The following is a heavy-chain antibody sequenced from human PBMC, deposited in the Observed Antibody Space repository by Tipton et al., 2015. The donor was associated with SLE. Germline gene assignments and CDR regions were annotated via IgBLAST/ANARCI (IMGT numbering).Heavy chain of an antibody. V-gene: IGHV4-59*11. D-gene: IGHD7-27*01. J-gene: IGHJ4*02. CDR3: ARDPNGGYGSFDY. Sequence: TLSLTCTVSGGSTSAHFWSWIRQPPGKGLEWIGSFHYGGSTDYNPSLKSRVIMSVDTSANQLSLRLSSVTAADTAVYYCARDPNGGYGSFDYWGLGALVTVSS. CDR1: GGSTSAHF. CDR2: FHYGGST.